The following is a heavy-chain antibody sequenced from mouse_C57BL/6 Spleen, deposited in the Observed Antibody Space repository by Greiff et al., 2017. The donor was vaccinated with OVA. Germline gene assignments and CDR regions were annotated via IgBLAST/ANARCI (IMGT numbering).Heavy chain of an antibody. J-gene: IGHJ4*01. CDR1: GFTFSDYG. Sequence: EVHLVESGGGLVKPGGSLKLSCAASGFTFSDYGMHWVRQAPEKGLEWVAYISSGSSTIYYADTVKGRFTISRDNAKNTLFLHMTSLRSEDTAMYYCARLYYYAMDYWGQGTSVTVSS. V-gene: IGHV5-17*01. CDR2: ISSGSSTI. CDR3: ARLYYYAMDY.